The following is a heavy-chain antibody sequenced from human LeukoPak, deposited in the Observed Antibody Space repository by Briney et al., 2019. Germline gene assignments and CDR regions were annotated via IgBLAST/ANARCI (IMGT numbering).Heavy chain of an antibody. J-gene: IGHJ3*02. CDR2: IRYDGSNK. CDR1: GFTFSSYG. D-gene: IGHD2-2*01. CDR3: AKALVPAAPMGDAFDI. Sequence: GGSLRLSCAASGFTFSSYGMHWVRQAPGKGLEWVAFIRYDGSNKYYADSVKGRFTISRDNSKNTLYLQMNSLRAEDTAVYYCAKALVPAAPMGDAFDIWGQGTMVTVSS. V-gene: IGHV3-30*02.